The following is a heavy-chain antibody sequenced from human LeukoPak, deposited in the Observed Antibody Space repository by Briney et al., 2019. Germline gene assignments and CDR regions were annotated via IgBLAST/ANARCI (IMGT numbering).Heavy chain of an antibody. V-gene: IGHV3-23*01. CDR1: GFTFSSYA. J-gene: IGHJ4*02. CDR2: ISGSGDST. Sequence: GGSLRLSCAASGFTFSSYAMSWVRQAPGKGLEWVSGISGSGDSTYYADSVKGRLTISRDNSENTLYLQMSGLRAEDTAIYYCAKGTGDTAYYFDFWGQGVLVTVSS. CDR3: AKGTGDTAYYFDF. D-gene: IGHD7-27*01.